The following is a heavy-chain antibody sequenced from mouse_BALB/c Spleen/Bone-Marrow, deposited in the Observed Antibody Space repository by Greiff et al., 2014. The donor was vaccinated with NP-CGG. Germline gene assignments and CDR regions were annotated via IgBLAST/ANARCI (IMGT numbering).Heavy chain of an antibody. Sequence: QVQLKQSGAELVKPGASVKLSCKASGYTFTSYYMYWVKQRPGQGLEWIGEINPSNGGTNFNEKFKSRATLTVDKSSSTAYVQLSSLTSEDSAVYYCTRGRTWDFDCWGQGTTLTVSS. CDR1: GYTFTSYY. D-gene: IGHD4-1*01. V-gene: IGHV1S81*02. J-gene: IGHJ2*01. CDR2: INPSNGGT. CDR3: TRGRTWDFDC.